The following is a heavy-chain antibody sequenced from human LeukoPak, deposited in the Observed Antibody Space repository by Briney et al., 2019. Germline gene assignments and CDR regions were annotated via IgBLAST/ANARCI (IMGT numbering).Heavy chain of an antibody. V-gene: IGHV3-7*01. CDR3: ARDNRGEAITIFGVVILYYGMDV. D-gene: IGHD3-3*01. CDR1: XFTXXXYW. CDR2: IKQDGSEK. Sequence: GSXRLSXXXXXFTXXXYWMSWVRQAPGKGLEWVANIKQDGSEKYYVDSVKGRFTISRDNAKNSLYLQMNSLRAEDTAVYYCARDNRGEAITIFGVVILYYGMDVWGQGTTVTVSS. J-gene: IGHJ6*02.